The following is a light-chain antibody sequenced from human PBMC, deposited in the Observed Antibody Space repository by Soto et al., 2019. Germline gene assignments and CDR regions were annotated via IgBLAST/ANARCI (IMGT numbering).Light chain of an antibody. CDR2: AAS. CDR1: QGIRND. J-gene: IGKJ1*01. CDR3: QHYNSYSEA. Sequence: IQMTPSPSSLSASVGDRVTISFRASQGIRNDLGWCQQKPGKAPKLLIYAASSLQSGVPSRFSGSGSGTDFTLTISSLQPDDFATYYCQHYNSYSEAFGQGTKVDIK. V-gene: IGKV1-17*01.